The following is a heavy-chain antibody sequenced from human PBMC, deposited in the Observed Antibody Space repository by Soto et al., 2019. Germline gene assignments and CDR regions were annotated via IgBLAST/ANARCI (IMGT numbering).Heavy chain of an antibody. Sequence: QVQLVESGGGVVQPGRSLRLSCAASGFTFSSYGMHWVRQAPGKGLEWVAVISYDGSNKYYADSVKGRFTISRDNSKNALYLKMNSLRGEDTAVYYCATQGLWYYYYGMDVWGQGTTVTVSS. J-gene: IGHJ6*02. CDR3: ATQGLWYYYYGMDV. V-gene: IGHV3-30*03. CDR1: GFTFSSYG. D-gene: IGHD2-21*01. CDR2: ISYDGSNK.